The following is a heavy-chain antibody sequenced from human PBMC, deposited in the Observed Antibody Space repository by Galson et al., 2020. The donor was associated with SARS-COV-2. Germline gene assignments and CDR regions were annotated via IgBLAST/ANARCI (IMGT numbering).Heavy chain of an antibody. Sequence: SVKVSCKASGGTFSSYAISWVRQAPGQGLEWMGGIIPIFGTANYAQKFQGRVTITADESTSTAYMELSSLRSEDTAVYYCARVDSSGYYLDWYFDLWGRGTLVTVSS. CDR1: GGTFSSYA. D-gene: IGHD3-22*01. J-gene: IGHJ2*01. V-gene: IGHV1-69*13. CDR2: IIPIFGTA. CDR3: ARVDSSGYYLDWYFDL.